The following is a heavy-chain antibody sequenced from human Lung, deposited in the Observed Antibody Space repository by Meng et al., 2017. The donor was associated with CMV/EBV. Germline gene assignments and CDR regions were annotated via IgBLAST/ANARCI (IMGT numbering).Heavy chain of an antibody. D-gene: IGHD6-19*01. CDR3: ARDAGTIAVSGIVEY. CDR2: ISAYNDDT. J-gene: IGHJ4*02. CDR1: GYIFTKYG. Sequence: ASVKVSCKASGYIFTKYGVNWMRQAPGQGPEWMGWISAYNDDTMYAPKVQGRVTMTTDTSTSTAYMELRGLRSDDTAVYYCARDAGTIAVSGIVEYWGQGTXVTVAS. V-gene: IGHV1-18*01.